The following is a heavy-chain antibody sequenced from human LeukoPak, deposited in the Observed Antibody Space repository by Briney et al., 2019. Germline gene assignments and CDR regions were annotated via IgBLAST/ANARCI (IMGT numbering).Heavy chain of an antibody. J-gene: IGHJ4*02. CDR2: INAGNGNT. CDR3: ARGGGWELGFDY. V-gene: IGHV1-3*03. Sequence: ASVKVSCKASGYTFTSNYMHWVRQAPGQRLEWMGWINAGNGNTKYSQEFQGRVTITRDTSASTAYMELSSLRSEDMAVYYCARGGGWELGFDYWGQGTLVTVSS. D-gene: IGHD1-26*01. CDR1: GYTFTSNY.